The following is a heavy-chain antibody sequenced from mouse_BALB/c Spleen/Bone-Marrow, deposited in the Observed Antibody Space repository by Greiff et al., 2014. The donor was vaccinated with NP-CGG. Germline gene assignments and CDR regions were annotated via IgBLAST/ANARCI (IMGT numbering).Heavy chain of an antibody. CDR2: INPSNGRT. Sequence: VQLVESGAEPVKPGASVKLSCKASGYTFTSYWMHWVKQRPGQGLEWIGEINPSNGRTNYNEKFKSKATLTVDKSSSTAYMQLSSLTSEDSAVYYCARSDGYYPYYYAMDYWGQGTSVTVSS. CDR1: GYTFTSYW. CDR3: ARSDGYYPYYYAMDY. V-gene: IGHV1S81*02. J-gene: IGHJ4*01. D-gene: IGHD2-3*01.